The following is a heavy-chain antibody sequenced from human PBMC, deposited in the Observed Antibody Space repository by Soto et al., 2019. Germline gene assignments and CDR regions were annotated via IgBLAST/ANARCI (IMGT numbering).Heavy chain of an antibody. V-gene: IGHV1-8*01. Sequence: QVQLVQSGAEVKKPGASVKVSCKASGYTFTSYDIKWVRQATGQGLEWMGWMNPSTGSTGFAQKVQGRVTMISNTPISTAYLELSSLTSEDTAVYYCARGRLVAGTVDYWGQGTLVTVSS. CDR3: ARGRLVAGTVDY. CDR2: MNPSTGST. J-gene: IGHJ4*02. CDR1: GYTFTSYD. D-gene: IGHD6-19*01.